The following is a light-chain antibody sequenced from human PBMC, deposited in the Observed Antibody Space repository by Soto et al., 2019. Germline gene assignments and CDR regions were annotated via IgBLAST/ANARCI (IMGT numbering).Light chain of an antibody. V-gene: IGKV3-20*01. CDR1: QSVSSTS. CDR3: QQYDGSPPWT. Sequence: EIVLTQSPGTLSFSPGERATLSCRASQSVSSTSLAWYQQKPGQAPRLLIYGASNSATGIPDRFSGSGSGTDFTLTISRLELEDFAVYYCQQYDGSPPWTFGLGTKVEFK. J-gene: IGKJ1*01. CDR2: GAS.